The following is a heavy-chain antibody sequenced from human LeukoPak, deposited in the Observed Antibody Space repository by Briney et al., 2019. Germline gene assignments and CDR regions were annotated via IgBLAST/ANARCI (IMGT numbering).Heavy chain of an antibody. Sequence: PGGSLRLSCAASGFTFSSYGMHWVRQAPGKGLEWVAFIRYDGSNKYYADSVKGRFTISRDNSENTLYLQMNSLRAEDTAVYYCAKDNFRGISPQDYWGQGTLVTVSS. CDR2: IRYDGSNK. CDR1: GFTFSSYG. CDR3: AKDNFRGISPQDY. D-gene: IGHD3-16*01. J-gene: IGHJ4*02. V-gene: IGHV3-30*02.